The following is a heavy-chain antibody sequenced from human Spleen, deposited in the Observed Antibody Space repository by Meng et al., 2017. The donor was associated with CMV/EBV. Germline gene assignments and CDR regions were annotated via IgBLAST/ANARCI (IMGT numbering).Heavy chain of an antibody. Sequence: FSDYVMHWVRQTPGKGLEWVAVIWHDGSTKYYADSVKGRFMISRDNSQNTLSLQMNSLRGDDTATYYCARDARFYYESSGRGTLGLWGHGTLVTVSS. CDR3: ARDARFYYESSGRGTLGL. CDR2: IWHDGSTK. D-gene: IGHD3-22*01. V-gene: IGHV3-33*01. CDR1: FSDYV. J-gene: IGHJ4*01.